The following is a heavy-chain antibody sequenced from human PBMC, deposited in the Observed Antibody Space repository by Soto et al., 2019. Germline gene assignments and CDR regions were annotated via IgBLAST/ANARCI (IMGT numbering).Heavy chain of an antibody. CDR1: GFTFSSYA. D-gene: IGHD3-3*01. J-gene: IGHJ4*02. Sequence: PGGSLRLSCAASGFTFSSYAMSWVRQAPGKGLEWVSAISGSGGSTYYADSVKGRLIISRDNSKNTLYLQMNSLRAEDTAVYYCAKDLGWIFGVAHEDYFDYWGQGTLVTVSS. V-gene: IGHV3-23*01. CDR3: AKDLGWIFGVAHEDYFDY. CDR2: ISGSGGST.